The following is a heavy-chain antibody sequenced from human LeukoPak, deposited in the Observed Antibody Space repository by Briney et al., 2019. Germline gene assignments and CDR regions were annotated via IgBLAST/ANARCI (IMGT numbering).Heavy chain of an antibody. CDR1: GYTFTSNY. Sequence: VALVKVSCKASGYTFTSNYIHWVRQAPGQGLEWMGMIYPRDGSTSYAQKFQGRVTVTRDTSTSTVHMELSGLRSEDTAVYYCARDQEGFDYWGQGTLVTVSS. CDR2: IYPRDGST. CDR3: ARDQEGFDY. J-gene: IGHJ4*02. V-gene: IGHV1-46*01.